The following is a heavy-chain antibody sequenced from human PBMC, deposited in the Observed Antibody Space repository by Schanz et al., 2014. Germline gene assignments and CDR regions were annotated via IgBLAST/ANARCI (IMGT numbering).Heavy chain of an antibody. J-gene: IGHJ4*02. CDR1: GGSIRISGYY. Sequence: QLQLQESGPGLVKPSETLSLTCTVSGGSIRISGYYWGWIRQPPGKGLESVGTIFYSGSTHYNPSPQGQVPVPVEPSKTRFSPKMPSVTAADTAVYYCARLGITGTTVFYWGQGTLVTVSS. CDR2: IFYSGST. V-gene: IGHV4-39*01. CDR3: ARLGITGTTVFY. D-gene: IGHD1-20*01.